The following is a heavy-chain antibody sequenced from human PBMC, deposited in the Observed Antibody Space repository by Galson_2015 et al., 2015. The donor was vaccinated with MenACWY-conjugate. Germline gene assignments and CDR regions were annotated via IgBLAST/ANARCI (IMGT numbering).Heavy chain of an antibody. CDR1: GYSFTNFW. Sequence: QSGAEVKKPGESLKISCKGSGYSFTNFWIAWVRQMPGKGLEWVGVIDTSNSNVRYSPSFQGQVTISADESISTAYLQWSSLKASDTAMYYCARHPPGGRGMDVWGRGTTVTVPS. V-gene: IGHV5-51*01. CDR2: IDTSNSNV. CDR3: ARHPPGGRGMDV. J-gene: IGHJ6*02. D-gene: IGHD1-26*01.